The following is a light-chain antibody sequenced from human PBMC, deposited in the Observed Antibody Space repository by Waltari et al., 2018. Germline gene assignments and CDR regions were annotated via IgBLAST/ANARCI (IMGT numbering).Light chain of an antibody. CDR1: SSDVECYQS. J-gene: IGLJ2*01. CDR2: DVS. Sequence: QSALTQPRPVSGSPGPSVTISCPATSSDVECYQSVLWHQQYPGKPPKLIIFDVSERPSGVPDRFSGSKSGDTASLTISGLQAEDEADYYCCSYAGGYTMAVGGGTKLTVL. CDR3: CSYAGGYTMA. V-gene: IGLV2-11*01.